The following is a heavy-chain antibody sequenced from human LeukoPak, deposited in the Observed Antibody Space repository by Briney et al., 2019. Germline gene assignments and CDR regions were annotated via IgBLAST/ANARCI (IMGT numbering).Heavy chain of an antibody. J-gene: IGHJ5*02. CDR2: ISSSGSNI. CDR1: GFTFRTFE. V-gene: IGHV3-48*03. Sequence: GGSLRLSCAASGFTFRTFEMNWVRQAPGKGLEWVSYISSSGSNIYYADSVKGRFTISRDNAKNSLYLQMNSLRAEDTAVYYCARISSSRDWFDPWGQGTLVTVSS. CDR3: ARISSSRDWFDP. D-gene: IGHD6-13*01.